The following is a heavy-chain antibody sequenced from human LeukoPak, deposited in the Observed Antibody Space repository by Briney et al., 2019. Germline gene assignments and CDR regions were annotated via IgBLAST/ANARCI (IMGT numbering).Heavy chain of an antibody. CDR1: GFTVSSNY. CDR3: ARYYQLLVFDY. V-gene: IGHV3-66*01. D-gene: IGHD2-2*01. CDR2: IYSGGST. Sequence: PGGSLRLSCAASGFTVSSNYMSWVRQAPGKGLEWVSVIYSGGSTYYADSVKGRFTISRDNSKNTLYLQMNSLRAEDTAVYYCARYYQLLVFDYWGQGTLVTVSS. J-gene: IGHJ4*02.